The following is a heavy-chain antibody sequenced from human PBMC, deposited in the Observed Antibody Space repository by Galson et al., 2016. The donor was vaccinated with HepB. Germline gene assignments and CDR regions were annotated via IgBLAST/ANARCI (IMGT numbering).Heavy chain of an antibody. J-gene: IGHJ5*01. V-gene: IGHV4-39*02. CDR1: GVAINSHSNY. CDR2: IYSGGTT. D-gene: IGHD6-13*01. CDR3: ARLRTYSSNWYPSAYWFDS. Sequence: SETLSLTCNVSGVAINSHSNYWAWIRQPPGKGLQWIGAIYSGGTTYYTPSPKSRIAIFIDASNHFSLTVRSVTAADTGLYFCARLRTYSSNWYPSAYWFDSWGQGTLVTVSA.